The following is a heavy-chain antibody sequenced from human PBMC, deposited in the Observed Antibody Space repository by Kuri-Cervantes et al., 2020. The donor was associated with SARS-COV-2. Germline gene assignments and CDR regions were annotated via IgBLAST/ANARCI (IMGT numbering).Heavy chain of an antibody. J-gene: IGHJ3*02. CDR1: GGTFSSYA. CDR3: ANWPPYGDYAEYAFDI. Sequence: SVKVSCKASGGTFSSYAISWVRQAPGQGLEWMGGIIPIFGTANYAQKFQGRVTITADESTSTAYMELSSLRSEGTAVYYCANWPPYGDYAEYAFDIWGQGTMVTVSS. V-gene: IGHV1-69*13. CDR2: IIPIFGTA. D-gene: IGHD4-17*01.